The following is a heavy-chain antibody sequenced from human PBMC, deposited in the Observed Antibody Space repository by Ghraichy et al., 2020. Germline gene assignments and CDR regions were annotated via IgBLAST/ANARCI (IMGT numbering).Heavy chain of an antibody. CDR3: ATYSSGWWTFDY. Sequence: SETLSLTCTVSGGSVSSRSYYWSWIRQPPGKGLEWIGYIYFSGSTTYNPSLKSRVTISVDTSKNQFSLKLSSVTAADTAVYDGATYSSGWWTFDYWGQGTLVTVSS. V-gene: IGHV4-61*01. CDR2: IYFSGST. J-gene: IGHJ4*02. CDR1: GGSVSSRSYY. D-gene: IGHD6-19*01.